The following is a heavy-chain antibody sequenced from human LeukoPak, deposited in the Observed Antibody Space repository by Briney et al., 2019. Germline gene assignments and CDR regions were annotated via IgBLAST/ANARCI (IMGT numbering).Heavy chain of an antibody. CDR3: ASSSLRGSDAFDI. J-gene: IGHJ3*02. V-gene: IGHV6-1*01. Sequence: SQTLSLTCAISGDSVSNNNAAWNWIRQSPSRGLEWLGRTNYRSKWYTDYAVSVSSRITINPDASKNQFSLQLNSVTPEDTAVYYCASSSLRGSDAFDIWGQGTMVTVSS. CDR1: GDSVSNNNAA. D-gene: IGHD3-16*01. CDR2: TNYRSKWYT.